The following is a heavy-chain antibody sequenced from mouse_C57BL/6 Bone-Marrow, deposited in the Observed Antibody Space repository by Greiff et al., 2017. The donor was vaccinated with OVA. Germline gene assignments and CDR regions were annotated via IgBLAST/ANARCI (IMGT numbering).Heavy chain of an antibody. V-gene: IGHV1-26*01. CDR1: GYTFTDYY. CDR3: ARGGFLWYFDV. Sequence: VQLQQSGPELVKPGASVKISCKASGYTFTDYYMNWVKQSHGKSLEWIGDINPNNGGTSYNQKFKGKATLTVDKSSSTAYMELRSLTSEDSADYDCARGGFLWYFDVWGKGTTVTVSS. J-gene: IGHJ1*03. CDR2: INPNNGGT.